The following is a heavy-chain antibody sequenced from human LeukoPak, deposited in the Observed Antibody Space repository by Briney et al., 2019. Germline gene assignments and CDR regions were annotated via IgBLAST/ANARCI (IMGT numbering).Heavy chain of an antibody. J-gene: IGHJ5*02. CDR1: GGSIRGSSYY. Sequence: PSETLSLTCTVSGGSIRGSSYYWVWIRQPPGKGLEWIGTIYYSGSTYYNPSLKSRVTISADTSKNQLSSKVRSVTAADTAVYYCARSSGVVIHNWFDPWGQGTLVTVSS. CDR3: ARSSGVVIHNWFDP. V-gene: IGHV4-39*01. D-gene: IGHD3-3*01. CDR2: IYYSGST.